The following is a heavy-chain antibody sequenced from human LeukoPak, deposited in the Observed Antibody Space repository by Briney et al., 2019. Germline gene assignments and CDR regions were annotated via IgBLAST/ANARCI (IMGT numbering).Heavy chain of an antibody. V-gene: IGHV3-11*01. CDR3: ARDAYQPLLYPNYFDY. J-gene: IGHJ4*02. Sequence: PGGSLRLSCAASGFTFSDYYMSWIRQAPGKGLEWVSYISSSGSTIYYADSVKGRFTISRDNAKNSLYLQMNSLRAEDTAVYYCARDAYQPLLYPNYFDYWGQGTLVTVSS. CDR1: GFTFSDYY. D-gene: IGHD2-2*02. CDR2: ISSSGSTI.